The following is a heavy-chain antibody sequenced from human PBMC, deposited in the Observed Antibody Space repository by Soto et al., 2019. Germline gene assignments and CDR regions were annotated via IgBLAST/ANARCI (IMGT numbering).Heavy chain of an antibody. D-gene: IGHD4-17*01. CDR2: INHSGST. Sequence: QVQLQQWGAGLLKPSETLSLTCAVYGGSFSGYYWSWIRQPPGKGLEWIGEINHSGSTNYNPSLKSRVTISVDTSKNQFSLKLSSVTAADTAVYYCARATVMDGMDVWGQWTTVTVSS. J-gene: IGHJ6*02. CDR3: ARATVMDGMDV. V-gene: IGHV4-34*01. CDR1: GGSFSGYY.